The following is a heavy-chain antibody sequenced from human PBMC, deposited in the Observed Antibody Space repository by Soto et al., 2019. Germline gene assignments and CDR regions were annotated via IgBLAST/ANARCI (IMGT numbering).Heavy chain of an antibody. CDR1: GFTFSSYA. CDR3: AKGRGYCTSTSCYVGSDY. CDR2: ISGSGGST. D-gene: IGHD2-2*01. Sequence: EVQLLESGGGLVQPGGSLRLSCAASGFTFSSYAMSWVRQAPGKGLEWVSAISGSGGSTYYADSVKGRFTISRDNSKNTQYLQMNSLRAEDTAVYYCAKGRGYCTSTSCYVGSDYWGQGTLVTVSS. J-gene: IGHJ4*02. V-gene: IGHV3-23*01.